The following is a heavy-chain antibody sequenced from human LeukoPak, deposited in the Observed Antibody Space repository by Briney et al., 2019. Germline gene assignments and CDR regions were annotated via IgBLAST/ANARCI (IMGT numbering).Heavy chain of an antibody. CDR2: ISYDGSNK. CDR1: GFTFSSYA. V-gene: IGHV3-30*04. J-gene: IGHJ1*01. Sequence: GGSLRLSCAASGFTFSSYATHWVRQAPGKGLEWVAVISYDGSNKYYADSVKGRFTISRDNSKNTLYLQMNSLRAEDTAVYYCARETLYVSYFQHWGQGTLVTVSS. CDR3: ARETLYVSYFQH. D-gene: IGHD3-10*02.